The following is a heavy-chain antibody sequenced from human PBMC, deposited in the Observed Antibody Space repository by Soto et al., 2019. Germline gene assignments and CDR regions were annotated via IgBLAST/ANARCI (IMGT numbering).Heavy chain of an antibody. D-gene: IGHD1-26*01. Sequence: GAAVKVSCKASGGTFRSYAISWVRQAPGQGLEWMGGIIPIFGTANYAQKFQGRVTITADESTSTAYMELSSLRSEDTAVYYCARSSGTYPPSRYYYGLDVWGQGTTVTVSS. CDR2: IIPIFGTA. J-gene: IGHJ6*02. CDR3: ARSSGTYPPSRYYYGLDV. V-gene: IGHV1-69*13. CDR1: GGTFRSYA.